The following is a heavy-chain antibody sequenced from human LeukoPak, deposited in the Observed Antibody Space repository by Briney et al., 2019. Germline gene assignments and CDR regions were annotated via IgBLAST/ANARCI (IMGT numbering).Heavy chain of an antibody. Sequence: ALVKVSCKTSGYTFTDYYLYWVRQAPGQGLEWVSWINPNNGGTNFPQKFQGRVTMTRDTSIRTAYMELSSLTSDDTAIYYCARDQEYGFDVWGQGTMVTVSS. J-gene: IGHJ3*01. CDR1: GYTFTDYY. D-gene: IGHD2/OR15-2a*01. CDR3: ARDQEYGFDV. CDR2: INPNNGGT. V-gene: IGHV1-2*02.